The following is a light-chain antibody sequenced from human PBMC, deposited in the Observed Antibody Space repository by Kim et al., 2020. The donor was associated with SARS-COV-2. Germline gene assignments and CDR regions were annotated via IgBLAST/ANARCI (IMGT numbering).Light chain of an antibody. Sequence: GKTVPITCTRSSGRIDDNYVQWYQQRPGGGPTAVIYEDDQRPSGVADRFSGSIDNSSNSASLTISGLRTEDEADYYCQSYNRDNVLFGGGTQLTVL. CDR3: QSYNRDNVL. CDR2: EDD. V-gene: IGLV6-57*03. J-gene: IGLJ2*01. CDR1: SGRIDDNY.